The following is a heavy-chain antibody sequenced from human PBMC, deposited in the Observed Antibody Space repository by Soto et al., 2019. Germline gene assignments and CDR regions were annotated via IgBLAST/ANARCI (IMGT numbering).Heavy chain of an antibody. V-gene: IGHV3-23*01. CDR2: ISGSGGST. CDR1: GLTFSNYA. Sequence: GGSLRLSCAASGLTFSNYAMSWVRQAPGKGLEWVSAISGSGGSTYYADSVKGRFTISRDNSKNTLYLQMNSLRAEDTAVYYCAKSFLAYYYYGMDVWGQGTTVTVSS. D-gene: IGHD3-3*02. CDR3: AKSFLAYYYYGMDV. J-gene: IGHJ6*02.